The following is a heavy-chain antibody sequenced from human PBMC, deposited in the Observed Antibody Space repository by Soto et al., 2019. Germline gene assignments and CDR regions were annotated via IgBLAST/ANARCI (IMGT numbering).Heavy chain of an antibody. CDR1: GGSIRRSDSY. Sequence: KTSETLSLTCSVSGGSIRRSDSYWTRVRQGPGKGLEWIAYISDSGSTNYNPSLKSRATISVDTSKNQFSLKLSSVTAADTAVYYCARRDPPYYYGSGSYYSDWFDPWGQGTLVTVSS. J-gene: IGHJ5*02. D-gene: IGHD3-10*01. V-gene: IGHV4-61*05. CDR3: ARRDPPYYYGSGSYYSDWFDP. CDR2: ISDSGST.